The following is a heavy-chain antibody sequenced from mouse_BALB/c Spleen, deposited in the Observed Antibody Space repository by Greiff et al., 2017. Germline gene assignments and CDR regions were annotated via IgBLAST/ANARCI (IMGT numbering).Heavy chain of an antibody. J-gene: IGHJ3*01. CDR2: INPSTGYT. D-gene: IGHD1-1*01. V-gene: IGHV1-7*01. CDR1: GYTFTSYW. Sequence: QVQLQQSGAELAKPGASVKMSCKASGYTFTSYWMHWVKQRPGQGLEWIGYINPSTGYTEYNQKFKDKATLTADKSSSTAYMQLSSLTSEDSAVYYCARPLYYGSSWFAYWGQGTLVTVSA. CDR3: ARPLYYGSSWFAY.